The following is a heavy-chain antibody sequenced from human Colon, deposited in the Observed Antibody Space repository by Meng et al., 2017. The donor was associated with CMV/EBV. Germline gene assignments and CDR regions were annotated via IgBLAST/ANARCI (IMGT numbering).Heavy chain of an antibody. CDR3: AREWGVVPAAIYYYYGMDV. CDR1: GYTFTSYD. CDR2: MNPNSGNT. V-gene: IGHV1-8*01. D-gene: IGHD2-2*01. Sequence: VKVSCKASGYTFTSYDINWVRQATGQGLEWMGWMNPNSGNTGYAQKFQGRVTMTRNTSISTAYMELSSLRSEDTAVYYCAREWGVVPAAIYYYYGMDVWGQGTTVTVSS. J-gene: IGHJ6*02.